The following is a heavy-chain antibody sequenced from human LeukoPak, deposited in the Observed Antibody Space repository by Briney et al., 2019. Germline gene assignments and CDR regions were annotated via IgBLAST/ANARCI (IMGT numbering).Heavy chain of an antibody. J-gene: IGHJ3*02. Sequence: GASVKVSCKASGYTFTSYGISWVRQAPGQGLEWTGWISAYNGNTNYAQKLQGRVTMTTDTSTSTAYMELRSLRSDDTAVYYCARGPRITIFGVVTYDAFDIWGQGTMVTVSS. D-gene: IGHD3-3*01. CDR3: ARGPRITIFGVVTYDAFDI. CDR2: ISAYNGNT. V-gene: IGHV1-18*01. CDR1: GYTFTSYG.